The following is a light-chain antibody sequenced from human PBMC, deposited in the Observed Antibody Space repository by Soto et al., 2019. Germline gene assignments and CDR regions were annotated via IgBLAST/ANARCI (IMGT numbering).Light chain of an antibody. CDR2: DAS. CDR1: QSVSSK. Sequence: EIAMTQSPATLSVSAGERATLSCRASQSVSSKLAWYQQKPGQAPRLLIYDASNRATGIPARFSGSGSGTDFTLTISSLEPEDFAVYYCQQRSNWLTFGGGTKVDIK. CDR3: QQRSNWLT. J-gene: IGKJ4*01. V-gene: IGKV3-11*01.